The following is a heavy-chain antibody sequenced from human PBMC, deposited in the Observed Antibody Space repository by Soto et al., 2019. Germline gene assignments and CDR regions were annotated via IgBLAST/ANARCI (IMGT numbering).Heavy chain of an antibody. CDR3: ARGSSIAGLYYGMDV. V-gene: IGHV4-31*03. D-gene: IGHD6-6*01. CDR2: NYYSGIT. Sequence: TLSLTCTVSGGSISSGGYYWTWIRQHPGKGLEWIGYNYYSGITYYNPSLKSRVTISLDTSKNQFSLKLSSVTAADTAVYYCARGSSIAGLYYGMDVWGQGTTVT. J-gene: IGHJ6*02. CDR1: GGSISSGGYY.